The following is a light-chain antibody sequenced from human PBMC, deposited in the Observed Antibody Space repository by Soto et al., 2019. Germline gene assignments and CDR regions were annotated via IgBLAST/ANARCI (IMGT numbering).Light chain of an antibody. CDR1: SSNIGTSS. CDR2: TTN. Sequence: SVLPHPHSASGTPVQRVTLSCSGSSSNIGTSSVHWFQQLPGTAPKLLISTTNQRPSGVPERFSGSKSGTSASLAISGLQSEDEADYYCAAWDESLNGHVFGTGTRVTVL. J-gene: IGLJ1*01. CDR3: AAWDESLNGHV. V-gene: IGLV1-44*01.